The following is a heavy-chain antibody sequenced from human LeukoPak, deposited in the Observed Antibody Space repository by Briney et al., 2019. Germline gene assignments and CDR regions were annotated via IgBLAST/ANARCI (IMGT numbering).Heavy chain of an antibody. CDR2: IYYSGST. V-gene: IGHV4-59*01. D-gene: IGHD3-9*01. Sequence: PSQTLSLTCTVSGGSISSYYWSWIRQPPGKGLEWIGYIYYSGSTNYNPSLKSRVTISVDTSKNQFSLKLSSVTAADTAVYYCARDSSYYYDILTGRYYYYGMDVWGQGTTVTVSS. J-gene: IGHJ6*02. CDR1: GGSISSYY. CDR3: ARDSSYYYDILTGRYYYYGMDV.